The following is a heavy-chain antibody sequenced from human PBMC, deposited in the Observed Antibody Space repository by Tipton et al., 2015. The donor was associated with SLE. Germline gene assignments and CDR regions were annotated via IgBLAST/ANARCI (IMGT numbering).Heavy chain of an antibody. CDR2: IYTTGSP. D-gene: IGHD2-21*01. CDR1: GVSISSGSYY. V-gene: IGHV4-61*02. Sequence: TLSLTCTVSGVSISSGSYYWNWVRQPAGKGLEWIGRIYTTGSPYYNPSLESRVVMSMDKSKNQFSLKLSSVTAADTAVYYCAREASYCGGDCYPSWFDPWGQGTLVTVSS. J-gene: IGHJ5*02. CDR3: AREASYCGGDCYPSWFDP.